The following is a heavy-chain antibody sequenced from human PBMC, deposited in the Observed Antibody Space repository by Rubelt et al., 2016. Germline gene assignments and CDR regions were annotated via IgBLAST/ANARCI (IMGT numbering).Heavy chain of an antibody. J-gene: IGHJ4*02. CDR2: IYYSGST. CDR1: GGSISSGGYY. D-gene: IGHD5-18*01. Sequence: QVQLQESGPGLVKPSQTLSLTCTVSGGSISSGGYYWSWIRQHPGKGLEWIGYIYYSGSTYYNPSLKSRVTISVDTSKNQFSLKLSSVTAADTAVYYCASLRRGFYGYGEYPGRFDYWGQGTLVTVSS. V-gene: IGHV4-31*03. CDR3: ASLRRGFYGYGEYPGRFDY.